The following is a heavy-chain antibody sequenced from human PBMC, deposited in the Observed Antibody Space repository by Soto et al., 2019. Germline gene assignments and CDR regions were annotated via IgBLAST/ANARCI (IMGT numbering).Heavy chain of an antibody. V-gene: IGHV3-9*02. CDR2: IIWNGGRT. J-gene: IGHJ4*02. Sequence: PVGSLRLSCALSRFTSDDYGMHWVRQAPGKGLEWVSGIIWNGGRTGYADAVKGRFTISRDNAKKTLFLQMNSLRVEDTAFYYCVKDIEPGGAAYWGQGTLVTVSS. CDR3: VKDIEPGGAAY. D-gene: IGHD3-16*01. CDR1: RFTSDDYG.